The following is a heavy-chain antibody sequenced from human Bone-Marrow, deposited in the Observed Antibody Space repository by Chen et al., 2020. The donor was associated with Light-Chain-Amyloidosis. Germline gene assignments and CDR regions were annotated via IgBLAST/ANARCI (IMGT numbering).Heavy chain of an antibody. CDR1: GFTFRTSW. D-gene: IGHD5-12*01. CDR3: SREFTGYDDY. V-gene: IGHV3-74*01. J-gene: IGHJ4*02. CDR2: INPDGTRV. Sequence: DVQLLESGGGLVQPGGSLRLSCAASGFTFRTSWMHWVRQAPGKGLVWVSRINPDGTRVDYADSVRGRFTISRDDAKSTVYLQMNSLRAEDTAVYYCSREFTGYDDYWGKGTLVTVSS.